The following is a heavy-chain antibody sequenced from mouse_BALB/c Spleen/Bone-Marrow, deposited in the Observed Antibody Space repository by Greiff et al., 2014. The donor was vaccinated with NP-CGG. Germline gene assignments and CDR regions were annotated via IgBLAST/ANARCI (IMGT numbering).Heavy chain of an antibody. Sequence: EVKLMESGGDLVKPGGSLKLSCAASGFTFSSYGMSWVRQTPDKRLEWVAIISTGGSQTYYTDSVKGRFTISRDNAKNTLYLQMSSLKSEDSAIYYCARRGYDNSYWYFGVWGAGTTVTVSS. V-gene: IGHV5-6*02. D-gene: IGHD2-3*01. CDR1: GFTFSSYG. CDR2: ISTGGSQT. J-gene: IGHJ1*01. CDR3: ARRGYDNSYWYFGV.